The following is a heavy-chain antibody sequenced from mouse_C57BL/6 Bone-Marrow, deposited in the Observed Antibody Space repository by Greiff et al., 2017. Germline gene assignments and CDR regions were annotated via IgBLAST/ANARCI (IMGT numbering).Heavy chain of an antibody. Sequence: VQLQQPGAELVRPGASVKLSCTASGFNIKDDYMHWVKQRPEQGLEWIGWIVPENGDTEYASKFQGKATITADTSSNTAYLQLSSLTSEDTAVYYCTTIVTTGYWGQGTTLTVSS. CDR1: GFNIKDDY. D-gene: IGHD1-1*01. CDR3: TTIVTTGY. J-gene: IGHJ2*01. V-gene: IGHV14-4*01. CDR2: IVPENGDT.